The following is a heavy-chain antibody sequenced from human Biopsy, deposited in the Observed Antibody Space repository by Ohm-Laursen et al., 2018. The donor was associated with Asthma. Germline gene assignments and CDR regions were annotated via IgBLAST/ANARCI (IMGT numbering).Heavy chain of an antibody. CDR2: ISHVGSSI. V-gene: IGHV3-30-3*01. Sequence: SLRLSCAASRFTYEMHWVRQAPGKGLEWVAVISHVGSSIYYADSVKGRFTISRDNSKNTLSLQMNSLTAEDTAVYYCAREGVAGTHIEDWGQGTLVTVSS. CDR1: RFTYE. CDR3: AREGVAGTHIED. J-gene: IGHJ4*02. D-gene: IGHD6-19*01.